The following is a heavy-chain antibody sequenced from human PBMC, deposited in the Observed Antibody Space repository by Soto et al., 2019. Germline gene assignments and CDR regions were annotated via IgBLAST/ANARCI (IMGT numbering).Heavy chain of an antibody. V-gene: IGHV3-23*01. CDR2: ISGGGGST. D-gene: IGHD3-9*01. CDR1: GFAFSSYA. CDR3: AKNEYYDILTGSRKYRLFYP. J-gene: IGHJ5*02. Sequence: EVQLLESGGGLVQPGGSLRLSCAASGFAFSSYAMTWVRQAPGKGLEWVSAISGGGGSTYYADSVKGRFTISRDNAKNSLYLQMNSRRVEDMAVYYFAKNEYYDILTGSRKYRLFYPWCQGTLVTVSS.